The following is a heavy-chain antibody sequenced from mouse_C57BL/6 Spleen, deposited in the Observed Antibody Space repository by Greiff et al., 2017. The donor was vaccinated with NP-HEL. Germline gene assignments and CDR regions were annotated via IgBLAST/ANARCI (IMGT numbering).Heavy chain of an antibody. Sequence: VQVVESGPELVKPGASVKISCKASGYTFTDYYINWVKQRPGQGLEWIGWIYPGSGNTKYNEKFKGKATLTVDTSSSTAYMQLSSLTSEDSAVYFCARERWGWAMDYWGQGTSVTVSS. V-gene: IGHV1-84*01. CDR2: IYPGSGNT. CDR3: ARERWGWAMDY. J-gene: IGHJ4*01. CDR1: GYTFTDYY. D-gene: IGHD1-1*02.